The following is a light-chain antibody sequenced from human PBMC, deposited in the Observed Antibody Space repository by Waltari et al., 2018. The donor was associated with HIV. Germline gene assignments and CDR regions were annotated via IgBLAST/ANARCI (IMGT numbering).Light chain of an antibody. V-gene: IGKV1-5*03. CDR1: QRISSW. Sequence: DIQMTQSPSTLSASVGDRVTITCRASQRISSWLAWYQQKPGKHPNLLIYKASTLEGGVPSRFSGSGSETEFTLTISSLQPDDFATYYCQQYKSYPYTFGQGTKLEIK. CDR2: KAS. CDR3: QQYKSYPYT. J-gene: IGKJ2*01.